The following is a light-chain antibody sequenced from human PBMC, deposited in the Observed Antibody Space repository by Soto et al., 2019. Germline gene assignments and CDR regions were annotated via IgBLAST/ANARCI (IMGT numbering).Light chain of an antibody. CDR1: RGHRNYA. V-gene: IGLV4-69*01. CDR2: LNSDGRH. Sequence: QSVLTQSPSASASLGASVKLTCTLSRGHRNYAIAWHQQQSDKGPRYMMNLNSDGRHSKGDGIPDRFSGSSSGAERYLTNASLQSEDEADNYCQTGGSGIVVFGGGTQLTVL. J-gene: IGLJ2*01. CDR3: QTGGSGIVV.